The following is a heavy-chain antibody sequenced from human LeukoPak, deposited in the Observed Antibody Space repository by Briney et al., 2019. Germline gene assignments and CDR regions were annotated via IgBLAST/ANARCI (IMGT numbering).Heavy chain of an antibody. V-gene: IGHV4-39*07. D-gene: IGHD6-19*01. CDR1: GGSISTTNYY. CDR3: ARDRIAVAGLDY. Sequence: PSETLSLTCNVSGGSISTTNYYWGWIRQPPGKGLEWLGNNSGSTYYNPSLKSRVTISVDTSKNQFSLKLSSVTAADTAVYYCARDRIAVAGLDYWGQGTLVTVSS. CDR2: NSGST. J-gene: IGHJ4*02.